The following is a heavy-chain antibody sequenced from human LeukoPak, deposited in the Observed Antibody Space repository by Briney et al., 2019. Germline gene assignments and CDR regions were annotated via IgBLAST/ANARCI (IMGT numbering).Heavy chain of an antibody. J-gene: IGHJ6*02. CDR3: AKDKGGGSYYNYYYGMDV. CDR1: GFTVITNY. D-gene: IGHD1-26*01. Sequence: GGSLRLSCAASGFTVITNYMSWVRQAPGKGLEWVSAISGSGGSTYYADSVKGRFTISRDNSKNTLYLQMNSLRAEDTAVYYCAKDKGGGSYYNYYYGMDVWGQGTTVTVSS. V-gene: IGHV3-23*01. CDR2: ISGSGGST.